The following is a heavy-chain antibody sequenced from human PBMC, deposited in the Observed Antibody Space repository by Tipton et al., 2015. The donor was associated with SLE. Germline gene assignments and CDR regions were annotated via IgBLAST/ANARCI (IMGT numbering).Heavy chain of an antibody. CDR1: GSNFYDHA. V-gene: IGHV3-66*02. D-gene: IGHD3-10*01. CDR3: ARATGSLQSSYYGLDV. J-gene: IGHJ6*02. Sequence: SLRLSCVTSGSNFYDHAMSWVRQAPGKGLEWVSVIYSGGNTYYADSVKGRFTISRDNSQNIVHLQLSTLRTEDTAVYYCARATGSLQSSYYGLDVWGQGTTVTVSS. CDR2: IYSGGNT.